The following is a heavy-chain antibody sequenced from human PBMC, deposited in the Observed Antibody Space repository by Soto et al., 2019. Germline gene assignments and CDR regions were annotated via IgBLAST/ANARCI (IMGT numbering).Heavy chain of an antibody. V-gene: IGHV4-39*01. CDR3: ARTIMGGSQWFDP. J-gene: IGHJ5*02. D-gene: IGHD5-12*01. CDR2: IYYSGST. CDR1: GGSISSSSYY. Sequence: SETLSLTCTVSGGSISSSSYYWGWIRQPPGKGLEWIGSIYYSGSTYYNPSLKSRVTISVDTSKNQFSLKLSSVTAADTAVYYCARTIMGGSQWFDPWGQGTLVTVS.